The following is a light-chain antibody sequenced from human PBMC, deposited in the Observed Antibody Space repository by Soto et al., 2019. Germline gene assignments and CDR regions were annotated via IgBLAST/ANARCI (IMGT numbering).Light chain of an antibody. CDR2: GAF. J-gene: IGKJ5*01. CDR3: QQYVISHT. CDR1: QSVSSNY. Sequence: EIVLTQSPGTLSLSPGERATLSCRASQSVSSNYIAWYQHKRGQAPRLLIYGAFNRATGIPDRFSGRGSGTDFTLTINRVEPEDFAVYYCQQYVISHTFGQGTRLEIK. V-gene: IGKV3-20*01.